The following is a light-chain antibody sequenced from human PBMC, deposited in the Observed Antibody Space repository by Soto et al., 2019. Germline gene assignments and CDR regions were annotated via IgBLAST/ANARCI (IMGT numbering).Light chain of an antibody. Sequence: EIVMTQSPATLSVSPGERATLSCRASQSVGSNLAWYQQKPGQAPRLLIYGASTRATGIPARFSGSGSGTEFTLTIRSLQSEDFAIYFCQQYNNWPPDRTFGQGT. CDR2: GAS. J-gene: IGKJ1*01. CDR1: QSVGSN. V-gene: IGKV3-15*01. CDR3: QQYNNWPPDRT.